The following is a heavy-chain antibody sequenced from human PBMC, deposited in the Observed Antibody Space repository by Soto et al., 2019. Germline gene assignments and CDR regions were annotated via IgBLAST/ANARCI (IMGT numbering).Heavy chain of an antibody. CDR1: GFIFSSHA. CDR2: IWHDGTKT. D-gene: IGHD3-10*01. V-gene: IGHV3-33*01. CDR3: GRADRTRGASADY. J-gene: IGHJ4*02. Sequence: QVQLVESGGGVVQPGRSLRLSCAASGFIFSSHAMHWFRRPPGKGLEWVAEIWHDGTKTYYADSVKGRFTISRDSSKNTLYLDMNNLRAEDRAVYHCGRADRTRGASADYCGQGTLVSVSS.